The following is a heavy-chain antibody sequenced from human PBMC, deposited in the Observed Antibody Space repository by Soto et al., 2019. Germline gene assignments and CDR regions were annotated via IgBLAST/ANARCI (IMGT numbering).Heavy chain of an antibody. CDR2: IKSKTDGGTT. Sequence: GGSLRLSCAASGFTFSNAWMSWVRQAPGKGLEWVGRIKSKTDGGTTDYAAPVKGRFTISRDDSKNTLYLQMNSLKTEDTAAYYCTTDLYFDWLSLFDYWGQGTLVTVSS. V-gene: IGHV3-15*01. CDR1: GFTFSNAW. D-gene: IGHD3-9*01. J-gene: IGHJ4*02. CDR3: TTDLYFDWLSLFDY.